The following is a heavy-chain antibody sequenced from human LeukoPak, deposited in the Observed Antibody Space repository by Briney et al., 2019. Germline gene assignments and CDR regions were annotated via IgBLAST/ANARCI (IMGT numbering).Heavy chain of an antibody. CDR1: GFTFSNYT. J-gene: IGHJ3*01. V-gene: IGHV3-48*02. D-gene: IGHD2-8*01. CDR3: ARAYGAFDV. CDR2: ISSSSSTI. Sequence: PGGSLRLSCGASGFTFSNYTMNWVRQAPGKGLEWVSHISSSSSTIYYADSVRGRFTISRDNAKNSLYLQMNSLRDEDTAVYYCARAYGAFDVWGQGTMVTVSS.